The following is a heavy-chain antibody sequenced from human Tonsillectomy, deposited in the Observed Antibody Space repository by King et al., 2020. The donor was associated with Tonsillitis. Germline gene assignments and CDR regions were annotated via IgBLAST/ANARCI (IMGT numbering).Heavy chain of an antibody. CDR1: GFIFSNYD. Sequence: VQLVESGGGLVQPGVSLSLSCSASGFIFSNYDMNLVRQAPGKGLQLVSRISGSGSSTSYVDSVKGRFTISRDNSKNTLYLQMNSLRPEDTAVYYCAKTHDASSWYSLLDYWGQGALVTVSS. CDR2: ISGSGSST. J-gene: IGHJ4*02. D-gene: IGHD6-13*01. V-gene: IGHV3-23*04. CDR3: AKTHDASSWYSLLDY.